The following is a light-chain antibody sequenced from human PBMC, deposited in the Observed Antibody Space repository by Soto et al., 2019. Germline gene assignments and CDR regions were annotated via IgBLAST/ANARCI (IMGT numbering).Light chain of an antibody. CDR3: MHAEHTPYT. J-gene: IGKJ2*01. V-gene: IGKV2-28*01. Sequence: DTVMTQSPLSLPVTPGEPASISCRSSQSLLHSNGYNYLDWYLQKPGQSPQLLIYLGSNRASGVPDRFSGSGSGTDFTLKISRVEAEDAGLYYCMHAEHTPYTFGQGTKLEIK. CDR1: QSLLHSNGYNY. CDR2: LGS.